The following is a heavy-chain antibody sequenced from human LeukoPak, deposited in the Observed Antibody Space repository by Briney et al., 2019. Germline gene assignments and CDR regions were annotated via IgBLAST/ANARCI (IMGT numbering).Heavy chain of an antibody. Sequence: ASVKVSCKASGYTFTSYGISWVRQAPGQGLEWMGWISAYNGNTNYAQKLQGRVTMTTDTSTSTAYMELRSLRSDDTAVYYCARDRWFYDSSGYFGLDEVDAFDIWGQGTMVTVSS. CDR2: ISAYNGNT. V-gene: IGHV1-18*01. CDR1: GYTFTSYG. CDR3: ARDRWFYDSSGYFGLDEVDAFDI. D-gene: IGHD3-22*01. J-gene: IGHJ3*02.